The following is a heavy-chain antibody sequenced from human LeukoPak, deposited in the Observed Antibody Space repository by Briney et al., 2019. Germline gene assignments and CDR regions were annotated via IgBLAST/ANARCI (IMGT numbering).Heavy chain of an antibody. Sequence: GGSLRLSCAASGFTFSSYALTWVRQAPGRGLEWVSDISGSDYSTYYADSVKGRFTISRDNSKNTLYLQMNSLRVEDTAINDCAKDHTGYSSGRIDSWGQGTLVTVSS. J-gene: IGHJ4*02. V-gene: IGHV3-23*01. CDR1: GFTFSSYA. CDR3: AKDHTGYSSGRIDS. CDR2: ISGSDYST. D-gene: IGHD6-19*01.